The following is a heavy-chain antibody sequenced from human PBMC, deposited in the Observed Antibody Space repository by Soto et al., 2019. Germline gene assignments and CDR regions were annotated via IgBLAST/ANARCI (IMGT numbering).Heavy chain of an antibody. V-gene: IGHV3-21*01. J-gene: IGHJ6*02. CDR1: GFTFHTYT. Sequence: EVQLAESGGGLVKPGGSLRLSCAASGFTFHTYTMNWVRQAPGKGLEWVSSISSRSSYIYYADSVKGRFTISRDDARNSIYLHMFGLRVEDTAVYYCAVEEVSRPNTYHGLDFWGQGTTGSVAS. CDR3: AVEEVSRPNTYHGLDF. CDR2: ISSRSSYI.